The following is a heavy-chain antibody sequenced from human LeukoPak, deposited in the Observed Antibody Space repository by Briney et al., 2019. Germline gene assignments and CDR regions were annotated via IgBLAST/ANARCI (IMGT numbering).Heavy chain of an antibody. V-gene: IGHV4-61*02. CDR2: IYTSGST. J-gene: IGHJ4*02. CDR1: GGSISSGSGY. D-gene: IGHD5-18*01. CDR3: ARGISSGPYYFDS. Sequence: SQTLSLTCTVSGGSISSGSGYWNWIRQPAGKRLEWIGRIYTSGSTNYNPSLKSRVTISVDTSKSQFSLKLSSVTAADTAVYYCARGISSGPYYFDSWGQGTLVTVSS.